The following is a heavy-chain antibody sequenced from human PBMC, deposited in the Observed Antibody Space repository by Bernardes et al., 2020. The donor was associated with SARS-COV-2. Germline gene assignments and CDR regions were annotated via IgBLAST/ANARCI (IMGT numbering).Heavy chain of an antibody. CDR2: ISGSGSGT. V-gene: IGHV3-23*01. Sequence: GGSLRLSCAASGFTFTNYAMNWVRQAPGKGLAWVSAISGSGSGTYYADSVKGRFTISRDNSKNTLYLQMNSLRAEDTAVYYCAKPYSTLGHCSGGSCYGVFDYWGQGTLVTVPS. J-gene: IGHJ4*02. CDR1: GFTFTNYA. CDR3: AKPYSTLGHCSGGSCYGVFDY. D-gene: IGHD2-15*01.